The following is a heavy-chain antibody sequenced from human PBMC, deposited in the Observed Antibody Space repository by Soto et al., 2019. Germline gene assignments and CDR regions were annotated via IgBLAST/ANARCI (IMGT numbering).Heavy chain of an antibody. Sequence: PGGSMRLSCAASGFTFSGSAMHWVRQASGKGLEWVGRIRSKANSYATAYAASVKGRFTISRDDSKNTAYLQMNSLKTEDTAVYYCTRLYDFWSGYYPPLNWFDPWGQGTLVTVSS. CDR1: GFTFSGSA. CDR2: IRSKANSYAT. CDR3: TRLYDFWSGYYPPLNWFDP. J-gene: IGHJ5*02. D-gene: IGHD3-3*01. V-gene: IGHV3-73*01.